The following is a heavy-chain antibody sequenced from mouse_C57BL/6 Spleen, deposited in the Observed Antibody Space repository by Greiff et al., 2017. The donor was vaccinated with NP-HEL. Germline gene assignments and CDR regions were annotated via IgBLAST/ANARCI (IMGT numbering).Heavy chain of an antibody. CDR2: IYPRSGNT. CDR3: GRWGDYYGSSYVWYFDV. J-gene: IGHJ1*03. D-gene: IGHD1-1*01. CDR1: GYTFTSYG. V-gene: IGHV1-81*01. Sequence: QVHVKQSGAELARPGASVKLSCKASGYTFTSYGISWVKQRTGQGLEWIGEIYPRSGNTYYNEKFKGKATLTADKSSSTAYMELRSLTSEDSAVXFCGRWGDYYGSSYVWYFDVWGTGTTVTVSS.